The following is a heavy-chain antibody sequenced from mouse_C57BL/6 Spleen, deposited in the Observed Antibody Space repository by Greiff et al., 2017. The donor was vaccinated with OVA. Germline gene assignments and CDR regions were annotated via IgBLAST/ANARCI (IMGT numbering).Heavy chain of an antibody. V-gene: IGHV1-76*01. CDR1: GYTFTDYY. Sequence: QVQLKQSGAELVRPGASVKLSCKASGYTFTDYYINWVKQRPGQGLEWIARIYPGSGNTYYNEKFKGKATLTAEKSSSTAYMQLSSLTSEDSAVYFCARDGNYEKSAMDYWGQGTSVTVSS. J-gene: IGHJ4*01. CDR2: IYPGSGNT. CDR3: ARDGNYEKSAMDY. D-gene: IGHD2-1*01.